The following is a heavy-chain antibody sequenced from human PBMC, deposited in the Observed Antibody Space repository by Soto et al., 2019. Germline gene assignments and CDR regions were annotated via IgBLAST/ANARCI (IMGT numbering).Heavy chain of an antibody. Sequence: PGGSLRLSCAASGFTFSSYAMSWVRQAPGKGLEWVSAISGSGGSTYYADSVKGRFTISRDNSKNTLYLQMNSLRAEDTAVYYCAKENPDLLRFLEWLHNWFDPWGQGTLVTVSS. J-gene: IGHJ5*02. V-gene: IGHV3-23*01. D-gene: IGHD3-3*01. CDR1: GFTFSSYA. CDR2: ISGSGGST. CDR3: AKENPDLLRFLEWLHNWFDP.